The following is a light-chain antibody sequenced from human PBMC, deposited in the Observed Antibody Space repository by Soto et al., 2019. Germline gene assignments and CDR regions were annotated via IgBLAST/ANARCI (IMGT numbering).Light chain of an antibody. CDR1: QSFNSW. V-gene: IGKV1-5*03. J-gene: IGKJ5*01. Sequence: DIQMTQSPSTLSASVGDRVTITCRASQSFNSWLAWYQQKPGKAPKLLIYKASRLESGVPSRFRGRGSGTEFTLTISSLQPDDFAAYYCQQYEIYPITFVQGTRLEIK. CDR3: QQYEIYPIT. CDR2: KAS.